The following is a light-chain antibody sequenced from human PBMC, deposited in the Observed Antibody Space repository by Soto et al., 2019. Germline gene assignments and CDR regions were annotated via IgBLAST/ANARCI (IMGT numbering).Light chain of an antibody. Sequence: SALTQPASVSGSPGQSITISCTGTSSDVGGYNYVSWYQQLPGKAPKLLISEVSIRPSGVSDRFSGSKSGNTASLTISGLQTEDEADYYCSSFTSAYTFVFGSGTKVTVL. J-gene: IGLJ1*01. CDR1: SSDVGGYNY. CDR3: SSFTSAYTFV. V-gene: IGLV2-14*01. CDR2: EVS.